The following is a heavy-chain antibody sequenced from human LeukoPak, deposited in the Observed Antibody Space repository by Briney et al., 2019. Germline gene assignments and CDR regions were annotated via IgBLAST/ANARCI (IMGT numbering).Heavy chain of an antibody. D-gene: IGHD4-17*01. J-gene: IGHJ3*02. V-gene: IGHV3-30*18. Sequence: GGSLRLSCAAPGFTFSSYGMHWVRQAPGKGLEWVAVISYDGSNKYCADSVKGRFTISRDNSKNTLYLQMNSLRAEDTAVYYCAKDKYGDPPFDAFDIWGQGTMVTVSS. CDR3: AKDKYGDPPFDAFDI. CDR1: GFTFSSYG. CDR2: ISYDGSNK.